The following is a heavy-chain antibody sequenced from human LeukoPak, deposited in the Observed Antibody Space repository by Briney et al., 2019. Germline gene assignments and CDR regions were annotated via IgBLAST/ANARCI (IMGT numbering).Heavy chain of an antibody. CDR3: ASSVWGSYRYFDY. CDR2: ISSSSSSI. D-gene: IGHD3-16*02. V-gene: IGHV3-21*01. J-gene: IGHJ4*02. CDR1: GFTLSSYS. Sequence: PGGSLRLSCAASGFTLSSYSMNWVRQAPGKGLEWVSSISSSSSSIYYADSVKGRFTISRDKAKNSLYLQMNSLRAEDTAVYYCASSVWGSYRYFDYWGQGTLVTVSS.